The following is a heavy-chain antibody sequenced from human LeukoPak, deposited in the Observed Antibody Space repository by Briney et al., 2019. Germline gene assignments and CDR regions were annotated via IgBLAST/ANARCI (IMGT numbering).Heavy chain of an antibody. CDR1: GGSFSGYY. J-gene: IGHJ4*02. V-gene: IGHV4-34*01. CDR2: INHSGST. Sequence: SETLSLTCAVYGGSFSGYYWSWIRQPPGKGLEWIGEINHSGSTNYNPSLKSRVTIPVDTSKNQFSLKLSSVTAADTAVYYCARGFGHYYGSGSYFRYWGQGALVTVSS. D-gene: IGHD3-10*01. CDR3: ARGFGHYYGSGSYFRY.